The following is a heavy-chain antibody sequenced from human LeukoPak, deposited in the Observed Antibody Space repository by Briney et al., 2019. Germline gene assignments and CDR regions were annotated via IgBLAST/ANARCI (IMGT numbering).Heavy chain of an antibody. J-gene: IGHJ4*02. CDR3: AKVATDMDY. CDR1: GFTFSTYA. CDR2: IGGSGGMT. D-gene: IGHD2-15*01. V-gene: IGHV3-23*01. Sequence: GGSLRLSCAVSGFTFSTYAMTWVRQAPGKGLEWVSGIGGSGGMTYYADSVKGRFTISRDNSKNTLYLQMNSLRAEDTAVYYCAKVATDMDYWGQGTLVTVSS.